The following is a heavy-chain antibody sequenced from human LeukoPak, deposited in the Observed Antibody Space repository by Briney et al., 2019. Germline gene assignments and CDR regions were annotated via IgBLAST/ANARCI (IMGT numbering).Heavy chain of an antibody. CDR1: GFTFSSYA. Sequence: GGSLRLSCAASGFTFSSYAMSWVRQAPGKGLEWVSTSTDTTYYADSVKGRFTISRDTSKNTLFMQMNSLRAADTAVYYCARESPYSSSWYRAAFDIWGQGTMVTVSS. J-gene: IGHJ3*02. CDR3: ARESPYSSSWYRAAFDI. CDR2: STDTT. V-gene: IGHV3-23*01. D-gene: IGHD6-13*01.